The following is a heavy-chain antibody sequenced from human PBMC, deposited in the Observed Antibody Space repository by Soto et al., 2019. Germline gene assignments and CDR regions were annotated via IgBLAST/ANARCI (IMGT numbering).Heavy chain of an antibody. CDR1: GFTFSNAW. Sequence: GGSLRLSCAASGFTFSNAWMSWVRQAPGKGLEWVGRIKSKTDGGTTDYAAPVKGRFTISRDDSKNTLYLQMNSLKTEDTAVYYCTTGDPRTAAGTGGWFDPWGQGTLVTVSS. CDR2: IKSKTDGGTT. J-gene: IGHJ5*02. CDR3: TTGDPRTAAGTGGWFDP. D-gene: IGHD6-13*01. V-gene: IGHV3-15*01.